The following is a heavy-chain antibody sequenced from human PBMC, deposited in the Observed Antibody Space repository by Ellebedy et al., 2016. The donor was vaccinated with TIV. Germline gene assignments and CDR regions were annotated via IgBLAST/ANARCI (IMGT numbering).Heavy chain of an antibody. CDR3: AKFHSVTTPGADF. CDR1: GFTFSSYA. CDR2: IGGSGRAT. J-gene: IGHJ4*02. Sequence: PGGSLRLSCTGSGFTFSSYALTWVRQSPGKGLEWVSAIGGSGRATNYADSVRGRFTISRDNSKNTLFLDMNNLRVEDTGVYFCAKFHSVTTPGADFWGQGTLVTVSS. D-gene: IGHD1-14*01. V-gene: IGHV3-23*01.